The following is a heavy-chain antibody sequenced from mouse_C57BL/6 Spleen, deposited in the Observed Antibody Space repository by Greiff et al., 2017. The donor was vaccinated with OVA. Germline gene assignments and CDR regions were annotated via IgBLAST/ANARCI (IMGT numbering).Heavy chain of an antibody. J-gene: IGHJ2*01. CDR1: GYTFTRSW. V-gene: IGHV1-69*01. Sequence: QVQLQQPGAELVMPGASVKLSCKASGYTFTRSWMHWVKQRPGQGLEWIGEIDPSDSYTNYNQKFKGKSTLTVDKSSSTAYRQLSSLTSEDSAVYYCARRGGLGNYVGYWGQGTTLTVSS. CDR2: IDPSDSYT. CDR3: ARRGGLGNYVGY.